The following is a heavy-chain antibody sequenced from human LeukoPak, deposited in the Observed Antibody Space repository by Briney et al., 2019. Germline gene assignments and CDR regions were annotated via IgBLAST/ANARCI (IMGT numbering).Heavy chain of an antibody. CDR3: ARDVLHVFDI. CDR2: ISTHKGNT. Sequence: ASVKVSCKASGYTFTKYGLSWVRQAPGQGLEWMGWISTHKGNTNYGQKFRGRVTMTTDTSTSTAYMEVRSLRSDDTAVYYCARDVLHVFDIWGQGTMVTVSS. V-gene: IGHV1-18*01. CDR1: GYTFTKYG. J-gene: IGHJ3*02.